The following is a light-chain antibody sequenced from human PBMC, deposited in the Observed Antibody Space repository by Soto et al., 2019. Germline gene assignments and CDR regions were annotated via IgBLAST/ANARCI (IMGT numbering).Light chain of an antibody. CDR2: EDN. J-gene: IGLJ2*01. CDR3: QSYDSSNHNVV. V-gene: IGLV6-57*03. CDR1: SGSIASNY. Sequence: NFMLTQPHSVSESPGKTVTISRTRSSGSIASNYVQWYQQRPGSAPTTVIYEDNQRPSGVPDRFSGSIDSSSNSASLTISGLKTEDEADYYCQSYDSSNHNVVFGGGTKLTVL.